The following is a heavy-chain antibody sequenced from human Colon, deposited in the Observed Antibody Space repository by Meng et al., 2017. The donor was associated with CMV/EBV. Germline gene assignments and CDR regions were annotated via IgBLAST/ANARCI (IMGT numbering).Heavy chain of an antibody. Sequence: GSLRLSCTVSGGSISSSYYYWSWIRQPPGKGLEWIGEINHSGSTNYNPSLKSRVTISVDTSKNQFSLKLSSVTAADTAVYYCAGSSSWNYYYYYGMDVWGQGTTVTVSS. CDR3: AGSSSWNYYYYYGMDV. J-gene: IGHJ6*02. V-gene: IGHV4-39*07. CDR1: GGSISSSYYY. D-gene: IGHD6-13*01. CDR2: INHSGST.